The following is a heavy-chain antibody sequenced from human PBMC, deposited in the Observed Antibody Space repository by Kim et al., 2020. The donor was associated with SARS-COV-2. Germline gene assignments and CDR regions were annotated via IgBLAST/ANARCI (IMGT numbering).Heavy chain of an antibody. V-gene: IGHV1-69*13. CDR1: GGTFSSYA. Sequence: SVKVSCKASGGTFSSYAISWVRQAPGQGLEWMGGIIPIFGTANYAQKFQGRVTITADESTSTAYMELSSLRSEDTAVYYCARARSSGYYSPSYFDYWGQGTLVTVSS. J-gene: IGHJ4*02. D-gene: IGHD3-22*01. CDR3: ARARSSGYYSPSYFDY. CDR2: IIPIFGTA.